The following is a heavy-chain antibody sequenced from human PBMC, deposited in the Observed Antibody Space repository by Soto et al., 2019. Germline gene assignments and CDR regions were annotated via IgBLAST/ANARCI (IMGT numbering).Heavy chain of an antibody. J-gene: IGHJ5*02. CDR1: GFALSTSGMG. D-gene: IGHD2-15*01. Sequence: SGPRLWNPTQTLTLTCTFSGFALSTSGMGVGWIRQPPGKALEWLALIYWADDKRYSPSLKSRVTITNDTCRNQVLLTMPHMDPVATASYYCAYSFLAATLGTWFDPSGQGTLVTVSA. CDR2: IYWADDK. CDR3: AYSFLAATLGTWFDP. V-gene: IGHV2-5*02.